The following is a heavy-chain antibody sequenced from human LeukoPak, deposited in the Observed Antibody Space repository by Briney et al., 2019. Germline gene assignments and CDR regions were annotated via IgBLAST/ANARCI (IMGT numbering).Heavy chain of an antibody. D-gene: IGHD2-2*03. Sequence: GGSLRLSCAAPGFTFSSYAMSWVRQAPGKGLEWVSAISGSGGSTYYVDSVKGRFTISRDNAKNTLYLQMNSRRAEDTAVYYCASLPSEPQMDKDAFDIWGQGTMVTVSS. CDR3: ASLPSEPQMDKDAFDI. V-gene: IGHV3-23*01. CDR2: ISGSGGST. J-gene: IGHJ3*02. CDR1: GFTFSSYA.